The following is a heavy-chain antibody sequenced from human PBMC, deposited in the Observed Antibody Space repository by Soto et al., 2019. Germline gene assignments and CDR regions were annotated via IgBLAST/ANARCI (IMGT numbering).Heavy chain of an antibody. V-gene: IGHV4-39*01. CDR3: ARLTLEGAVRPGSSGSYYAPLYYYGMDV. CDR2: IYYSGST. CDR1: GGSISSSSYY. D-gene: IGHD3-10*01. Sequence: SETLSLTCTVSGGSISSSSYYWGWIRQPPGKGLEWIGSIYYSGSTYYNPSLKSRVPISVDTSKNQFSLKLSSVTAADTAVYYCARLTLEGAVRPGSSGSYYAPLYYYGMDVWGQGTTVTVSS. J-gene: IGHJ6*02.